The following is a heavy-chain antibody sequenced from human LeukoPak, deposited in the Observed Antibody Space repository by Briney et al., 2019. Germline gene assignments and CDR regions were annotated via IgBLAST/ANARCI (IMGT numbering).Heavy chain of an antibody. Sequence: ASVKVSCKASGYTFTSYGISWVRQAPGQGLEWMGWISAYNGNTNYARKLQGRVTMTTDTSTSTAYMELRSLRSDDTAVYYCARSVSDTAMANFDYWGQGTLVTVSS. CDR1: GYTFTSYG. D-gene: IGHD5-18*01. CDR3: ARSVSDTAMANFDY. CDR2: ISAYNGNT. J-gene: IGHJ4*02. V-gene: IGHV1-18*01.